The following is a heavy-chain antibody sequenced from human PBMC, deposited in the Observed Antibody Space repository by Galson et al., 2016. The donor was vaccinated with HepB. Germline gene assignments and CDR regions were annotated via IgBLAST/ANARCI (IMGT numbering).Heavy chain of an antibody. J-gene: IGHJ5*01. CDR2: IDWDDDK. D-gene: IGHD2-15*01. V-gene: IGHV2-70*13. CDR1: GFSLSTIGMS. Sequence: PALVKPTQTLTLTCSFSGFSLSTIGMSVGWIRQPPGKALEWLALIDWDDDKYYKTSLETRLTVSKDTSKNQVILTMTNMDPVDTGTYYCARIGSTTREVWFESWGQGTLVTASS. CDR3: ARIGSTTREVWFES.